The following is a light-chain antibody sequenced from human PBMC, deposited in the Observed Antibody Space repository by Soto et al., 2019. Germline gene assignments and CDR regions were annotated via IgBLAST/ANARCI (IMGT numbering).Light chain of an antibody. J-gene: IGKJ1*01. V-gene: IGKV3-15*01. CDR3: QQYNNWLGA. CDR1: QSVSRN. Sequence: EIVMTQSPATLSVSPGERATLSCRASQSVSRNLAWFHQKPGQPPRLLIYGASTRATGIQARFSGSGSGTEFTLTISSLQYEDLGVYYCQQYNNWLGAFGQGTKVEIK. CDR2: GAS.